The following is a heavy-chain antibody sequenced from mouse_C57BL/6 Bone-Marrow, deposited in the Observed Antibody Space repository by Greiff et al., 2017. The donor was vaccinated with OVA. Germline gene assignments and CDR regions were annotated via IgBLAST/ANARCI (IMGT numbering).Heavy chain of an antibody. CDR1: GYTFTSYW. J-gene: IGHJ4*01. D-gene: IGHD2-2*01. CDR2: IDPSDSYT. V-gene: IGHV1-50*01. Sequence: QVQLQQPGAELVKPGASVKLSCKASGYTFTSYWMHWVKQRPGQGLEWIGEIDPSDSYTNYNQKFKGKATLTVDTSSSTAYMQLSSLTSEDSAVYYCARRDGYDGGCAMDYWGRGKGVTVSA. CDR3: ARRDGYDGGCAMDY.